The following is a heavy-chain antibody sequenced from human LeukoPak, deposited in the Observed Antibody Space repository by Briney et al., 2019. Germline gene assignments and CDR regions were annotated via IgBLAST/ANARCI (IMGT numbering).Heavy chain of an antibody. CDR2: ISSSGSTI. D-gene: IGHD3-10*01. CDR1: GFTFSDYY. V-gene: IGHV3-11*01. J-gene: IGHJ4*02. Sequence: GGSLRLSCAASGFTFSDYYMSWIRQAPGKGLEWVSYISSSGSTIYYADSVKGRFTIYRDNAKNSLYLQMNSLRAEDTAVYYCARHLLWCGELSGGFDYWGQGTLVTVCS. CDR3: ARHLLWCGELSGGFDY.